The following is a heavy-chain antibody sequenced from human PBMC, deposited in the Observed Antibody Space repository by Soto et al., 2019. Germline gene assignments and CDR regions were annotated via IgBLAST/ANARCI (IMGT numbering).Heavy chain of an antibody. V-gene: IGHV1-18*01. Sequence: ASVKVSCKASGYTFTSYGISWVRRAPGQGLEWMGWISAYNGNTNYAQKLQGRVTMTTDTSTSTAYMELRSLRSDDTAVYYCASTRYCSSTSCFHFDYWGQGTLVTVSS. CDR2: ISAYNGNT. CDR3: ASTRYCSSTSCFHFDY. J-gene: IGHJ4*02. CDR1: GYTFTSYG. D-gene: IGHD2-2*01.